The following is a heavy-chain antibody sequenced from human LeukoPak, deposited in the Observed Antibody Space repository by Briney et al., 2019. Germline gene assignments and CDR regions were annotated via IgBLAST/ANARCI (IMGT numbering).Heavy chain of an antibody. Sequence: PGRSLRLSCAASGFTFSYYAMTWVRQAPGKGLEWVAVISNDGSNKNYAESVKGRFTISRDNSKNTLYLQMNSLRAEDTAVYYCARAAGDCSGGTCYSELDLWVQGTLVTVSS. J-gene: IGHJ5*02. CDR2: ISNDGSNK. V-gene: IGHV3-30*04. D-gene: IGHD2-15*01. CDR1: GFTFSYYA. CDR3: ARAAGDCSGGTCYSELDL.